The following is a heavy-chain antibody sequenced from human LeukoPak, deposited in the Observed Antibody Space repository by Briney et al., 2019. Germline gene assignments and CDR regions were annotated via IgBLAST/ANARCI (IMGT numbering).Heavy chain of an antibody. Sequence: GESLKISFKGSGYRFTSYWIGWVRPMPGKGLEWMGIIYPGDSDTRYSPSFQGQVTISADKSISTAYLQWSSLKASDTAMYYCARDSSSWNGEIDYWGQGTLVTVSS. CDR3: ARDSSSWNGEIDY. CDR2: IYPGDSDT. D-gene: IGHD6-13*01. CDR1: GYRFTSYW. J-gene: IGHJ4*02. V-gene: IGHV5-51*01.